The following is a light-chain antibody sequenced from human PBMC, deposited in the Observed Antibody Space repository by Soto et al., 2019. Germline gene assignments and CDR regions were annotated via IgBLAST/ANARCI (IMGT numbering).Light chain of an antibody. V-gene: IGKV3-20*01. J-gene: IGKJ2*01. CDR2: GAS. CDR1: QSFRNSY. CDR3: QQYGSSPYT. Sequence: EILLTQSPGTLSLSPGERATLSCRASQSFRNSYLAWYQQKPGQAPRLLIYGASGRATGITDRFSGSGSGTDFTLTISRLEPEDFAVYYCQQYGSSPYTFGQGTKLEI.